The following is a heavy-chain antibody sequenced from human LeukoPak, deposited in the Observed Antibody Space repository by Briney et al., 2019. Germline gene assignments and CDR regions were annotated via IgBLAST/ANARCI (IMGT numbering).Heavy chain of an antibody. J-gene: IGHJ4*02. V-gene: IGHV1-46*01. D-gene: IGHD3-22*01. CDR3: ARDIVGYYDNSGYPQNDY. Sequence: ASVKVSCKASGYTFTSYYMHWVRQAPGQGLEWMGIINPSGGSTTYAQKFQGRVTMTRDTSTSTVYMELSSLRSEDTAVYYCARDIVGYYDNSGYPQNDYWGQGTLVTVSP. CDR1: GYTFTSYY. CDR2: INPSGGST.